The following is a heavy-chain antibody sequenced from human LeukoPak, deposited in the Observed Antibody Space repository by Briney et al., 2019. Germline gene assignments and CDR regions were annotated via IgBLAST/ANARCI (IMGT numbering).Heavy chain of an antibody. CDR3: ARGGGYCSSTSCPIGGGMDV. J-gene: IGHJ6*04. CDR2: ISAYNGNT. V-gene: IGHV1-18*04. CDR1: GYTFTSYG. D-gene: IGHD2-2*01. Sequence: GASVKVSCKASGYTFTSYGISWVRQAPGQGLEWMGWISAYNGNTNYAQKLQGRVTMTTDTSTSTAYMELRSLRSDDTAVYCCARGGGYCSSTSCPIGGGMDVWGKGTTVTVSS.